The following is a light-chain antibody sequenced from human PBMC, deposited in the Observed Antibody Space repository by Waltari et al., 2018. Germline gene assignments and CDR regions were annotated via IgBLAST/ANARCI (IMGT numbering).Light chain of an antibody. V-gene: IGLV1-44*01. CDR3: AAWDDSLNTYV. Sequence: QSVLTQPPSASGTPGQRVTISCSGSSSNIGRNTVNWYQQLPGTAPKLLIYSSNQRPSGVPDRFSVSKSGTSAPLAISGLQSEDEGDYHCAAWDDSLNTYVFGIGTKVTVL. CDR1: SSNIGRNT. J-gene: IGLJ1*01. CDR2: SSN.